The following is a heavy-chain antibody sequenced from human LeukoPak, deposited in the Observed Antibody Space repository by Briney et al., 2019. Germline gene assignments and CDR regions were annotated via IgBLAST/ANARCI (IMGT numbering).Heavy chain of an antibody. V-gene: IGHV3-21*01. D-gene: IGHD4-17*01. CDR3: AKGLRPTQFFDY. CDR1: GFTFSSYS. CDR2: ISSSSSYI. J-gene: IGHJ4*02. Sequence: GGSLRLFCAASGFTFSSYSMNWVRQAPGKGLEWVSSISSSSSYIYYADSVKGRFTISRDNAKNSLYLQMNSLRAEDTAVYYCAKGLRPTQFFDYWGQGTLVTVSS.